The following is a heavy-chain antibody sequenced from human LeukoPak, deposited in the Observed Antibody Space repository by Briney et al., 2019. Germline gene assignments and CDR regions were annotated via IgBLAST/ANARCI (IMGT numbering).Heavy chain of an antibody. CDR3: ARVGDYYGSDY. CDR1: GYSISSGYY. Sequence: PSETLSLTCAVSGYSISSGYYWGWIRQPPGKGLEWIGSIYHSGSTYYNPSLKSRVTISVDTSKNQFSLKLSSVTAADTGVYYCARVGDYYGSDYWGQGTLVTVSS. CDR2: IYHSGST. J-gene: IGHJ4*02. D-gene: IGHD3-10*01. V-gene: IGHV4-38-2*01.